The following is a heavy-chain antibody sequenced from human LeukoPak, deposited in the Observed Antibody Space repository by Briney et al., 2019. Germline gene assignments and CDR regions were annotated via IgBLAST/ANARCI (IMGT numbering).Heavy chain of an antibody. CDR1: GYTFTSYD. Sequence: ASVKVSCKASGYTFTSYDINWVRQATGQGLEWMGWMNPNSGNTGYAQKFQGRVTITRNTSISTAYMELSSLRSEDTAVYYCAGVTIFGVAYDYWGQGTLVTVSS. CDR2: MNPNSGNT. J-gene: IGHJ4*02. V-gene: IGHV1-8*03. CDR3: AGVTIFGVAYDY. D-gene: IGHD3-3*01.